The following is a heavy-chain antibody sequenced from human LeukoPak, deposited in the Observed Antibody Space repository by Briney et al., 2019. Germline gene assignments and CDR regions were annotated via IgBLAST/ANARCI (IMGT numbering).Heavy chain of an antibody. Sequence: SETLSLTCTVSGVSISTSTHYWAWIRRPPGKGLEWIASMFYRGSTYYNASLRSRVTLSVDTSMNQFSLKLSSVTASDTATFYCVRQGGWGGAASLIEFWGQGTLVTVSS. J-gene: IGHJ4*02. CDR3: VRQGGWGGAASLIEF. D-gene: IGHD2-15*01. V-gene: IGHV4-39*01. CDR1: GVSISTSTHY. CDR2: MFYRGST.